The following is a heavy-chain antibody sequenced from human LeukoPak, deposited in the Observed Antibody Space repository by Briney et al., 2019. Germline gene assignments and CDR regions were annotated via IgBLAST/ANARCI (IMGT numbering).Heavy chain of an antibody. Sequence: VGSLRLSCAVSGITLSHYGMSWVRQTPGKGLKWVACISASGGSTNYADSVKGRFTISGDNPKNTLYLQTNSLRAEDTAVYFCAKRGVVIRVILVGFHKEAYYFDSWGQGALVTVSS. CDR3: AKRGVVIRVILVGFHKEAYYFDS. J-gene: IGHJ4*02. V-gene: IGHV3-23*01. D-gene: IGHD3-10*01. CDR2: ISASGGST. CDR1: GITLSHYG.